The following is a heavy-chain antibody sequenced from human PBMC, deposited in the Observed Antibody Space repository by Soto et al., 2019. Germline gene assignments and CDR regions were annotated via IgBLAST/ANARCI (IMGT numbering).Heavy chain of an antibody. CDR3: ARFSGGSYNTYYFYYGMDV. V-gene: IGHV1-69*13. Sequence: GASVKVSCKASGGTFSTHAIIWVRQAPGHGLEWMGGIIPISGTTYYTQKFQGRVTITADEPTSTAYMELRSLRSDDTAMYYCARFSGGSYNTYYFYYGMDVWGQGTTVTVSS. CDR1: GGTFSTHA. J-gene: IGHJ6*02. CDR2: IIPISGTT. D-gene: IGHD2-15*01.